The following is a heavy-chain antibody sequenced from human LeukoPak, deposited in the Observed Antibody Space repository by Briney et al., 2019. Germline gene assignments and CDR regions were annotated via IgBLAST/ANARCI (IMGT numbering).Heavy chain of an antibody. Sequence: PGGSLRLSCAASGFTFSSYAMSWVRQAPGKGLEWVSGISGSGGSTYYADSVKGQFTISRDNSKNTLYLQMNSLRAEDTAVYHCAKSGSGSYYNPDFDYWGQGTLVTVSS. CDR2: ISGSGGST. CDR1: GFTFSSYA. D-gene: IGHD3-10*01. CDR3: AKSGSGSYYNPDFDY. J-gene: IGHJ4*02. V-gene: IGHV3-23*01.